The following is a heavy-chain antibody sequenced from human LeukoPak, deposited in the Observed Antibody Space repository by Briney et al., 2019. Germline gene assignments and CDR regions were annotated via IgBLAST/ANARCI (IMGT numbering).Heavy chain of an antibody. CDR3: ARDSYYDSSGYSTTSVY. V-gene: IGHV1-69*05. CDR1: GGTFSSYA. D-gene: IGHD3-22*01. Sequence: SVKVSCKASGGTFSSYAISWVRQAPGQGLEWMGRIIPIFGTADYAQKFQGRVTITTDESTSTAYMELSSLRSEDTAVYYCARDSYYDSSGYSTTSVYWGQGTLVTVSS. CDR2: IIPIFGTA. J-gene: IGHJ4*02.